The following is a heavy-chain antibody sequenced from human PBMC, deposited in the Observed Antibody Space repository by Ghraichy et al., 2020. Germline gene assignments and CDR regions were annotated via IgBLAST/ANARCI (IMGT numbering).Heavy chain of an antibody. D-gene: IGHD6-13*01. CDR3: ARGKQQLEWYFDL. J-gene: IGHJ2*01. CDR1: GFTFSSYS. CDR2: ISSSSSTI. Sequence: GGSLRLSCAASGFTFSSYSMNWVRQAPGKGLEWVSYISSSSSTIYYADSVKGRFTISRDNAKNSLYLQMNSLRAEDTAVYYCARGKQQLEWYFDLWGRGTLVTVSS. V-gene: IGHV3-48*01.